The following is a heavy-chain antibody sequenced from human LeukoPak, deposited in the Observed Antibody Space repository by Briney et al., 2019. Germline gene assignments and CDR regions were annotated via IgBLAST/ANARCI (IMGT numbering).Heavy chain of an antibody. CDR1: GASISSHY. CDR2: TSGSI. J-gene: IGHJ6*03. CDR3: ARVLAIFGLDTTDFYMDV. Sequence: PSETLSLTCPVAGASISSHYWSWIRQPPGKWMEWIGYTSGSISDNPSLKSRVAVSVDPSQNQVSLSLTSVTAADTAVYYCARVLAIFGLDTTDFYMDVWGKGTTVTVSS. D-gene: IGHD3/OR15-3a*01. V-gene: IGHV4-59*11.